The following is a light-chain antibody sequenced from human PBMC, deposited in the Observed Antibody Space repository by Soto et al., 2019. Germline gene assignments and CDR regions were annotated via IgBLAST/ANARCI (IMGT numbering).Light chain of an antibody. V-gene: IGKV1-5*03. J-gene: IGKJ1*01. CDR1: QSISSW. CDR2: KAS. CDR3: QQYNSYSWT. Sequence: DLQMTQSPSTLSASVGDRVTITCRASQSISSWLAWYQQKPGKAPKLLIYKASSLESGVPSRFSGSGSGTEFTLTISSLQPDDFATYYCQQYNSYSWTLGQGTKVDIK.